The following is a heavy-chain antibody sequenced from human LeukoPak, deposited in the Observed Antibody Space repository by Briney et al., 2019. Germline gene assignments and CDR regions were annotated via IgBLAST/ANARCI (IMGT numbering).Heavy chain of an antibody. Sequence: ASVKVSCKASGYTFTGYYMHWVRQAPGQGREWVGWINPNSGGTNYAQKFQGRVTMTRDTSISTAYMELSRLRSDDTAVYYCARDLYSSSPTGFDPWGQGTLVTVFS. CDR1: GYTFTGYY. J-gene: IGHJ5*02. CDR2: INPNSGGT. D-gene: IGHD6-13*01. CDR3: ARDLYSSSPTGFDP. V-gene: IGHV1-2*02.